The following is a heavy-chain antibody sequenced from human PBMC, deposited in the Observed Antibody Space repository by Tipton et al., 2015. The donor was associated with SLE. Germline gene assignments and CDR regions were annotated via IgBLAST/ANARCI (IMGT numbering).Heavy chain of an antibody. J-gene: IGHJ4*02. CDR3: ASHNPTIGSGYYFFDY. Sequence: LRLSCTVSGGSFSSSSYYWGWIRQPPGKGLEWIGSVYYSGSTYYNPSLKSRVTISVDTSKNQFSLKLSSVTAADTAVYYCASHNPTIGSGYYFFDYWGQGTLVTVSS. CDR2: VYYSGST. CDR1: GGSFSSSSYY. D-gene: IGHD3-3*01. V-gene: IGHV4-39*01.